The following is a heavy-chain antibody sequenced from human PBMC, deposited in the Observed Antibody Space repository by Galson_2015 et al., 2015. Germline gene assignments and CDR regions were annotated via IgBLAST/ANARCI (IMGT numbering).Heavy chain of an antibody. CDR2: ISGSGGRT. D-gene: IGHD6-19*01. V-gene: IGHV3-23*01. Sequence: SLRLSCAASGFTFSYNVMSWFRQAPGEGLEWVSAISGSGGRTYYADSVKGRFTISRDNTKHTLHLQTNSPRAEDTAIYYGARGGWGARFDYWGQGTLVTVSS. CDR3: ARGGWGARFDY. CDR1: GFTFSYNV. J-gene: IGHJ4*02.